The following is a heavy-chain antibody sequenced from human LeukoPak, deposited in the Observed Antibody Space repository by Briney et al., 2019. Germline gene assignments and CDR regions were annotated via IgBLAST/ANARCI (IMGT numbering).Heavy chain of an antibody. D-gene: IGHD6-19*01. CDR3: ARQRRSSGWYYNFDY. CDR2: IYFGGST. Sequence: SETQSLTCTVSGGSITSSSYYWGWIRQPPGKGLQWIGSIYFGGSTYYNPSLKSRVTISVDTSKNQFSLKLNSVTAADTAVYYCARQRRSSGWYYNFDYWGQGTLVTVSS. CDR1: GGSITSSSYY. J-gene: IGHJ4*02. V-gene: IGHV4-39*01.